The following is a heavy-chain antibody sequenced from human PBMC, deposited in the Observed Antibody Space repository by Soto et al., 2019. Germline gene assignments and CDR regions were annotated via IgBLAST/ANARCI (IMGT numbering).Heavy chain of an antibody. CDR3: ARGGDFWSGYNYYYGMDV. CDR1: GGSFSGYY. J-gene: IGHJ6*02. Sequence: SETLSLTCAVYGGSFSGYYWSWIRQPRGKGLEWIGEINHSGSTNYNPSLKSRVTISVDTSKNQFSLKLSSVTAADTAVYYCARGGDFWSGYNYYYGMDVWGQGTTVTVSS. CDR2: INHSGST. V-gene: IGHV4-34*01. D-gene: IGHD3-3*01.